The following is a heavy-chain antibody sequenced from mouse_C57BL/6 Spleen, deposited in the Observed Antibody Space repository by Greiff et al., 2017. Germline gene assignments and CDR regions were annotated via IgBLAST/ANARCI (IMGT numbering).Heavy chain of an antibody. Sequence: VQLQQSGPELVKPGASVKMSCKASGYTFTDYNMHWVKTSNGKSLVWIGYINTNNGGTSYNQKFKGKAPLTVNKSSSTAYMELRSLTSEDSAVYYCARFDDYGSSYCFDYWGQGTTLTVSS. CDR3: ARFDDYGSSYCFDY. V-gene: IGHV1-22*01. CDR2: INTNNGGT. J-gene: IGHJ2*01. CDR1: GYTFTDYN. D-gene: IGHD1-1*01.